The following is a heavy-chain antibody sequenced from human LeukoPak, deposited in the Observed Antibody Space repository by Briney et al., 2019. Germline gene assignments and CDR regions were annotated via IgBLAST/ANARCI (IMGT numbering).Heavy chain of an antibody. CDR3: VREDTPATANY. V-gene: IGHV3-23*01. Sequence: GGSLRLSCAASGFNFANHAMSWVRQTPGKGLEWVSAISGGGDITYYADSVTGRFTVSRDNSKDTLFLQMHSLRPGDTAVYYCVREDTPATANYWGQGTLVTISS. J-gene: IGHJ4*02. CDR2: ISGGGDIT. D-gene: IGHD2-21*02. CDR1: GFNFANHA.